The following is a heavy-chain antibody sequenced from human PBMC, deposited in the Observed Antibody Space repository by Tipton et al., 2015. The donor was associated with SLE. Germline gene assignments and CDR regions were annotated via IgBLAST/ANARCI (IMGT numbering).Heavy chain of an antibody. Sequence: RSLRLSCAVSGFTINTYAMHWVRQAPGKGLECVAVVSADGSSRCYADSVKGRFTISTDTSKNTLYLHMNSLRVDDTAVYYCASLADYWGQGPLVTVS. D-gene: IGHD3-16*01. V-gene: IGHV3-30*04. J-gene: IGHJ4*02. CDR2: VSADGSSR. CDR1: GFTINTYA. CDR3: ASLADY.